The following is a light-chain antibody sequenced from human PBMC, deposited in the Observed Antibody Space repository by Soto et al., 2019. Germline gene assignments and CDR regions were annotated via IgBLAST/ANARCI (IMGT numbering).Light chain of an antibody. J-gene: IGKJ3*01. CDR3: QQYYSIPFT. V-gene: IGKV4-1*01. CDR1: QSVLYSSNNNDC. Sequence: DIVMTQSPDSLAVSLGERATINCKSSQSVLYSSNNNDCLAWYQQKPGQPPKLLIYWASTRESGVPDRFSGSGSGTDFTLTISSLQAEDVAVYCCQQYYSIPFTFGPGTKVDIK. CDR2: WAS.